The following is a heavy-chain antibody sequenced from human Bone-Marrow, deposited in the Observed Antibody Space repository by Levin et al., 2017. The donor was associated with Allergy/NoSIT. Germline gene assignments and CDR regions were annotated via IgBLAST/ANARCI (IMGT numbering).Heavy chain of an antibody. V-gene: IGHV4-34*01. CDR2: INHSGST. CDR3: ARGGGYCSSTSCHNDY. J-gene: IGHJ4*02. CDR1: GGSFSGYY. Sequence: ASETLSLTCAVYGGSFSGYYWSWIRQPPGKGLEWIGEINHSGSTNYNPSLKSRVSISVDTSKNQFSLKLTSVTAADTAVYFCARGGGYCSSTSCHNDYWSQGTLVTVSS. D-gene: IGHD2-2*02.